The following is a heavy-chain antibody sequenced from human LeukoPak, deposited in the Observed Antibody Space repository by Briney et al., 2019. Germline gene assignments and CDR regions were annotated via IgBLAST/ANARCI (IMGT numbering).Heavy chain of an antibody. Sequence: GGSLRLSCEASGFTFSSYWMHWVRQAPGKGLVWVSRIDSDGSSTSYADSVKGRFTISRHNSKNTLYLQMNSLRAEDTAVYYCARTDGYGDYGFDYWGQGTLVTVSS. CDR2: IDSDGSST. V-gene: IGHV3-74*01. CDR3: ARTDGYGDYGFDY. D-gene: IGHD4-17*01. J-gene: IGHJ4*02. CDR1: GFTFSSYW.